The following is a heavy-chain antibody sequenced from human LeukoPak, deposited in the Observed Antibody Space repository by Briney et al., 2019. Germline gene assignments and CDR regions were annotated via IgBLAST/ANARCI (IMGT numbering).Heavy chain of an antibody. Sequence: GSSVKVSCKASGGTFSSYTISWVRQAPGQGLEWMGRIIPILGIANYAQKFQGRVTITADKPTSTAYVELSSLRSEDTAVYYCARGGSDGGLDYWGQGTLVTVSS. J-gene: IGHJ4*02. V-gene: IGHV1-69*02. CDR2: IIPILGIA. CDR1: GGTFSSYT. CDR3: ARGGSDGGLDY. D-gene: IGHD1-26*01.